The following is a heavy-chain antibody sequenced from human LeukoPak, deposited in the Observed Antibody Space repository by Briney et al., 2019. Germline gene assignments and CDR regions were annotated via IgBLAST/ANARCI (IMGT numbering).Heavy chain of an antibody. CDR1: GFTFTHYS. CDR3: ARGRTWTYSFDY. Sequence: PGRSLRLSCAASGFTFTHYSMHWVRQAPGKGPEYVSTINGNGDSTFYADSVRGRFTISRDNSKNTLYLQLDSLGGDDMGVYFCARGRTWTYSFDYWGQGALVTVSS. D-gene: IGHD3/OR15-3a*01. CDR2: INGNGDST. V-gene: IGHV3-64*02. J-gene: IGHJ4*02.